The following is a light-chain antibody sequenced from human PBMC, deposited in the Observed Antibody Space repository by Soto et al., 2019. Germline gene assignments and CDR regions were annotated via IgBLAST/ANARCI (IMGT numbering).Light chain of an antibody. V-gene: IGKV3D-20*02. CDR3: QQRSKWRT. J-gene: IGKJ1*01. Sequence: EIGLTQSPGTLSLSPGERATLSCRASQSVSSNYLAWYQQKPGQAPRLLIYGASSRATGIPDRFSGSGFGTDYTLTISSLEPEDFAVYYCQQRSKWRTFGQGTKV. CDR2: GAS. CDR1: QSVSSNY.